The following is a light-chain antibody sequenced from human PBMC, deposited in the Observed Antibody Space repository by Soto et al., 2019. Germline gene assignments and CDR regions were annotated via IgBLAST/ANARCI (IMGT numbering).Light chain of an antibody. J-gene: IGLJ1*01. CDR3: NSYTTSGTLYV. Sequence: QSALIQPASVSGSPGQSITISCTGSSSDVAGFKYVSWYQQHPGKAPKLILYEFTNRPSGVSNRFSGSKSGNAASLTISGLQAEDEADYYCNSYTTSGTLYVFGTGTKLTVL. CDR2: EFT. V-gene: IGLV2-14*01. CDR1: SSDVAGFKY.